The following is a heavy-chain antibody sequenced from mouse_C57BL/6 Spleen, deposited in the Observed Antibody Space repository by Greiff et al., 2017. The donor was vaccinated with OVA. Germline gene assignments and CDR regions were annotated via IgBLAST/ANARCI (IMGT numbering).Heavy chain of an antibody. D-gene: IGHD2-4*01. J-gene: IGHJ3*01. CDR2: IYPGSGSN. CDR1: GYTFTSYW. V-gene: IGHV1-55*01. CDR3: ARGDYDYEAWFAY. Sequence: VQLQQPGAELVKPGASVKMSCKASGYTFTSYWITWVKQRPGQGLEWIGDIYPGSGSNNYNEKFKSKATLTVDTSSSTAYMQLRSLTSEDSAVYYCARGDYDYEAWFAYWGQGALVTVSA.